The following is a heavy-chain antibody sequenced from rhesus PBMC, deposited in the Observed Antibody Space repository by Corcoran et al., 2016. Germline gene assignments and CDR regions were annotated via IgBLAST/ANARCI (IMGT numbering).Heavy chain of an antibody. D-gene: IGHD5-24*01. Sequence: EVQLVQSGAEVKRPGESLKISCTTSGYSFTSYWISWVRQMPGKGLEWMGAIDPSDSDTRYSPSFQGQVTISADKSISTAYLQWSSLKASDTATYYCAKGRRKYYFDYWGQGVLVTVSS. V-gene: IGHV5-2*01. CDR2: IDPSDSDT. CDR3: AKGRRKYYFDY. CDR1: GYSFTSYW. J-gene: IGHJ4*01.